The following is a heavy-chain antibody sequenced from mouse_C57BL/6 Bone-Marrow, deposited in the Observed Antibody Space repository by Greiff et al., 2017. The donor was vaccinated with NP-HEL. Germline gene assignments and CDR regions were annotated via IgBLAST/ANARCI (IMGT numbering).Heavy chain of an antibody. CDR3: ARDSSGPLH. J-gene: IGHJ2*01. CDR2: IYPGDGDT. Sequence: LQESGASVKISCKASGYAFSSYWMNWVKQRPGKGLEWIGQIYPGDGDTNYNGKFKGKATLTADKSSSTAYMQLSSLTAEDSAVYFCARDSSGPLHWGKGTTLTVSS. D-gene: IGHD3-2*02. CDR1: GYAFSSYW. V-gene: IGHV1-80*01.